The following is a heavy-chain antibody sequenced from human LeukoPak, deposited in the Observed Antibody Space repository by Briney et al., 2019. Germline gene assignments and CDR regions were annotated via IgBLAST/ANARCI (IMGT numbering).Heavy chain of an antibody. Sequence: ASVKVSRKASGYTFTSYGISWVRQAPGQGLEWMGWISAYNGNTNYAQKLQGRVTMTTDTSTSTAYMELRSLRSDDTAVYYCARDRRNCSSTSCYTAAFDIWGQGTMVTVSS. CDR3: ARDRRNCSSTSCYTAAFDI. CDR2: ISAYNGNT. J-gene: IGHJ3*02. D-gene: IGHD2-2*02. CDR1: GYTFTSYG. V-gene: IGHV1-18*01.